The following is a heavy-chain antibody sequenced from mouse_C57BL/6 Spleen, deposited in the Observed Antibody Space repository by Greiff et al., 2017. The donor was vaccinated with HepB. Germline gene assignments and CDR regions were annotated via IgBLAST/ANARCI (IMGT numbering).Heavy chain of an antibody. CDR1: GFTFSNYW. J-gene: IGHJ4*01. V-gene: IGHV6-3*01. CDR3: TGPPSWVYAMDY. Sequence: EVKVEESGGGLVQPGGSMKLSCVASGFTFSNYWMNWVRQSPEKGLEWVAQIRLKSDNYATHYAESVKGRFTISRDDSKSSVYLQMNNLRAEDTGIYYFTGPPSWVYAMDYWGQGTSVTVSS. CDR2: IRLKSDNYAT. D-gene: IGHD4-1*01.